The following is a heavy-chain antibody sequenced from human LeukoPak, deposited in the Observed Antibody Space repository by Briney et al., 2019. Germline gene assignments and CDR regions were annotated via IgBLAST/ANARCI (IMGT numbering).Heavy chain of an antibody. CDR1: GFTFGDYA. Sequence: GRSLRLSXTASGFTFGDYAMSWFRQAPGKGLEWVGFIRSKAYGGTTEYAASVKGRFTISRDDSKSIAYLQMNSLKTEDTAVYYCTRDRTVGRGYYYDSSGPKGFDYWGQGTLVTVSS. J-gene: IGHJ4*02. CDR2: IRSKAYGGTT. CDR3: TRDRTVGRGYYYDSSGPKGFDY. V-gene: IGHV3-49*03. D-gene: IGHD3-22*01.